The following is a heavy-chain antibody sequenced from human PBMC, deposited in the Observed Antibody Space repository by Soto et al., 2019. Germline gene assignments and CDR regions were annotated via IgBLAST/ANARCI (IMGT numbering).Heavy chain of an antibody. D-gene: IGHD7-27*01. Sequence: PSETLSLTCTVSGGSISSSSYYWGWIRQPPGKGLEWIGSIYYSGSTYYNPSLKSRVTISVDTSKNQFSLKLSSVTAADTAVYYCARTSNRGIDYWGQGTLVTVSS. V-gene: IGHV4-39*01. CDR3: ARTSNRGIDY. CDR2: IYYSGST. J-gene: IGHJ4*02. CDR1: GGSISSSSYY.